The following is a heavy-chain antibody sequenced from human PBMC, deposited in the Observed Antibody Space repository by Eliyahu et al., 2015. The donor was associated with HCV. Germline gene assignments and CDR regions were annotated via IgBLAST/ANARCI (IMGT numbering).Heavy chain of an antibody. CDR3: ARQVATTEFDY. J-gene: IGHJ4*02. V-gene: IGHV4-39*01. D-gene: IGHD5-12*01. CDR2: IYYSGST. Sequence: QLQLQESGPGLVKPSETLSLTCTVSGGSINSSXYYWGWIRQPPGKGLEWIGSIYYSGSTYYNPYLKSRVTISVDTSKNQFSLKLSSVTAADTAVYYCARQVATTEFDYWGQGTLVTVSS. CDR1: GGSINSSXYY.